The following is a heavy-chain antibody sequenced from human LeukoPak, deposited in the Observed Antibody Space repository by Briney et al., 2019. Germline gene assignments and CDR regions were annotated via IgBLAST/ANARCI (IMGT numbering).Heavy chain of an antibody. CDR2: IYYSGST. CDR3: ARVPRYSGAFDY. CDR1: GGSISSSSYY. J-gene: IGHJ4*02. D-gene: IGHD3-10*01. V-gene: IGHV4-39*07. Sequence: PSETLSLTCTVSGGSISSSSYYWGWIRQPPGKGLEWIGSIYYSGSTYYNPSLKSRVTISVDTSKNQFSLKLSSVTAADTAVYYCARVPRYSGAFDYWGQGTLVTVSS.